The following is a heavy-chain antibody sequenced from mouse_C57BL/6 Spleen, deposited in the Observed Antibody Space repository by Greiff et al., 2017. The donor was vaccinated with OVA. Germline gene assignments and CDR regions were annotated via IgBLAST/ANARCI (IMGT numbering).Heavy chain of an antibody. CDR1: GFNIKDYY. CDR3: AYDGYYGFAY. J-gene: IGHJ3*01. D-gene: IGHD2-3*01. V-gene: IGHV14-2*01. Sequence: VQLQQSGAELVKPGASVKLSCTASGFNIKDYYMHWVKQRTEQGLEWIGRIDPEAGETKYAPKFQGKATITADPSSNTAYLQLSSLTSEDTAVYYCAYDGYYGFAYWGQGTLVTVSA. CDR2: IDPEAGET.